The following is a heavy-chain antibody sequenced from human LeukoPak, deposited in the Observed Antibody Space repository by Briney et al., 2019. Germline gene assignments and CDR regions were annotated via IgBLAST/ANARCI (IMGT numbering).Heavy chain of an antibody. CDR2: IYYSGST. Sequence: SETLSLTCTVSGGSISSSSYYWGWIRQPPGKGLEWIGSIYYSGSTYYNPSLKSRVTISVDTSKNQFSLKLSSVTAADTAVYYCARDSGGGYEFDYWGQGTLVTVSS. CDR1: GGSISSSSYY. CDR3: ARDSGGGYEFDY. J-gene: IGHJ4*02. D-gene: IGHD2-8*02. V-gene: IGHV4-39*07.